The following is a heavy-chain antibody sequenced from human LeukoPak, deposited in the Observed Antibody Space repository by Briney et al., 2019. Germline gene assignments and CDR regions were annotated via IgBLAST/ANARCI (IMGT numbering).Heavy chain of an antibody. D-gene: IGHD4-17*01. CDR1: GGSISSYY. CDR2: IYYSGST. Sequence: SETLSLTCTVSGGSISSYYWSWIRQPPGKGLEWLGYIYYSGSTSYNPSLKSRVTISVDTSKNQFSLKLSSVTATDTAVYYCARHSYGDYIVFNYWGQGTLVTVSS. V-gene: IGHV4-59*08. CDR3: ARHSYGDYIVFNY. J-gene: IGHJ4*02.